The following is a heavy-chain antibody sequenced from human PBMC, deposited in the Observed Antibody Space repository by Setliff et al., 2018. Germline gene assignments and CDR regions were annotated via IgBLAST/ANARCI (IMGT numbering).Heavy chain of an antibody. CDR2: IRSNSYGGTI. V-gene: IGHV3-49*03. J-gene: IGHJ4*02. Sequence: GGSLRLSCAASGFTLSDHYIDWIRQAPGKGLEWVGSIRSNSYGGTIEYAASVKGRFTISRDDSKSIAYLQMNSLETEDTAVYYCTRAYDSSGYYSSYWGQGTLVTVSS. CDR1: GFTLSDHY. CDR3: TRAYDSSGYYSSY. D-gene: IGHD3-22*01.